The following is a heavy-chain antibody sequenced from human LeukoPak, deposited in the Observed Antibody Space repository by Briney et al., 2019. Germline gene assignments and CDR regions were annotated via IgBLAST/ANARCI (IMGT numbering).Heavy chain of an antibody. Sequence: GGSLRLSCAASGFTFSGYGMHWVRQAPDKGLEWVALISSDGSNRIYADSVKGRFSISRDNSKNTLYLRVNSLRIEGTAVYYCAKDFRVAEELWFGELWNAFDVWGQGIRVAVSS. CDR1: GFTFSGYG. CDR2: ISSDGSNR. CDR3: AKDFRVAEELWFGELWNAFDV. V-gene: IGHV3-30*18. D-gene: IGHD3-10*01. J-gene: IGHJ3*01.